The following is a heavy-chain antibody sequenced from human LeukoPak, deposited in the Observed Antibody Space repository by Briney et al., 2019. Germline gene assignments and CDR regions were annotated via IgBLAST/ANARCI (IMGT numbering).Heavy chain of an antibody. CDR1: GGSISSGDYY. Sequence: SETLSLTCTVSGGSISSGDYYWSWIRQPPGKGLEWIGYIYYSGSTYYNPSLKSRVTISVDTSKNQFSLKLSSVTAADTAVYYCARWAARPRHWFDPWGQGTLVTVSS. CDR2: IYYSGST. J-gene: IGHJ5*02. V-gene: IGHV4-30-4*01. D-gene: IGHD6-6*01. CDR3: ARWAARPRHWFDP.